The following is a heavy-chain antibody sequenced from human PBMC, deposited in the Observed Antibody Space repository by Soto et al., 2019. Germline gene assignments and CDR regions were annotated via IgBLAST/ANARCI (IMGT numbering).Heavy chain of an antibody. J-gene: IGHJ4*02. CDR3: AITPPPRYSSSWYTYIDY. Sequence: PSETLSLTCAVYGGSFSGYYWSWIRQPPGKGLEWIGEINHSGSTNYNPSLKSRVTISVDTSKNQFSLKLSSVTAADTAVYYCAITPPPRYSSSWYTYIDYWGQGTPVTVS. D-gene: IGHD6-13*01. CDR1: GGSFSGYY. V-gene: IGHV4-34*01. CDR2: INHSGST.